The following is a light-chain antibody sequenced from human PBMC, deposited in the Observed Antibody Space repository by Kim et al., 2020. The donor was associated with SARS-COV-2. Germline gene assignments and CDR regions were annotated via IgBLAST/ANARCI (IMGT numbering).Light chain of an antibody. Sequence: PGETATITCGGNNIQNKSVHVYQRRPGQAPVLVIYYDSDSPSGIPERFSGSNSRNTASLTSSRVEAVHAADYYWQVCDHSNDHPEFCVRTQLTVL. V-gene: IGLV3-21*04. J-gene: IGLJ2*01. CDR3: QVCDHSNDHPE. CDR1: NIQNKS. CDR2: YDS.